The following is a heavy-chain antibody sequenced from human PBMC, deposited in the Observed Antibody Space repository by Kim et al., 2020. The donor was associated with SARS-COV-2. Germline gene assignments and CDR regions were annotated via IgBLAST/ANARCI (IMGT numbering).Heavy chain of an antibody. V-gene: IGHV3-48*02. CDR1: GFTFSSNS. D-gene: IGHD1-20*01. CDR3: ARWVTSGKYNNYYGMDV. CDR2: ISSSSTTI. J-gene: IGHJ6*02. Sequence: GGSLRLSCAASGFTFSSNSMNWVRQAPGKGLEWVSYISSSSTTIYYADSVKGRFTISRDNAKNSLYLQMNSLRDEDTAVYYCARWVTSGKYNNYYGMDVWGQGTAVTVS.